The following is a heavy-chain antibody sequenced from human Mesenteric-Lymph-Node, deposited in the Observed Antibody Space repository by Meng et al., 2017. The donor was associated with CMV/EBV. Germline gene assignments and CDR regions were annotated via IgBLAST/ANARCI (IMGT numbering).Heavy chain of an antibody. CDR1: GGTFSSYY. D-gene: IGHD3-3*01. Sequence: SGGTFSSYYINWVRQAPGQGLEWMGRIIPSGGSTTYAQKFQGRISMTRDTSTSTVYMELSSLRSEDTAVYYCARGQGYYDFWSAYYGYWGQGTLVTVSS. V-gene: IGHV1-46*01. CDR3: ARGQGYYDFWSAYYGY. CDR2: IIPSGGST. J-gene: IGHJ4*02.